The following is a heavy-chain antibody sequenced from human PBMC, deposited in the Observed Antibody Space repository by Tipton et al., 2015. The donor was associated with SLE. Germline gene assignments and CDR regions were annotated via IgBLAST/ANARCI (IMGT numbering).Heavy chain of an antibody. CDR2: IYSGGST. D-gene: IGHD3-16*01. CDR1: GFTVSSNY. CDR3: ARDAPYYDWGGMDV. V-gene: IGHV3-53*04. Sequence: QLVQSGGGLVQPGGSLRLSCAASGFTVSSNYMSWVRQAPGKGLEWVSVIYSGGSTYYADSVKGRFTISRDNSKNTLYLQMNSLRAEVTAVYYCARDAPYYDWGGMDVWGQGTTVTVSS. J-gene: IGHJ6*02.